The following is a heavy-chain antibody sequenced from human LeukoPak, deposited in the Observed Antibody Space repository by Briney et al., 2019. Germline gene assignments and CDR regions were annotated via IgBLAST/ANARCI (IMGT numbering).Heavy chain of an antibody. CDR3: ARDRRHCSGGSCYSWFDP. J-gene: IGHJ5*02. CDR1: GGSISSYY. D-gene: IGHD2-15*01. V-gene: IGHV4-4*07. CDR2: IYTSGST. Sequence: SETLSLTCTVSGGSISSYYWSWLRQPAGKGLEWIGRIYTSGSTNYNPSLKSRVTMSVDTSKNQFSLKLSSVTAADTAVYYCARDRRHCSGGSCYSWFDPWGQGTLVTVSS.